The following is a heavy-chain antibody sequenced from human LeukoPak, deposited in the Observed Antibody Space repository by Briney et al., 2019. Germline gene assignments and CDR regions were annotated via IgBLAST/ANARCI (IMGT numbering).Heavy chain of an antibody. J-gene: IGHJ4*02. Sequence: ASVKVSCKASGYTFTSCYMHWVRQAPGQGLEWMGGIIPVFGTANYAQKFQGRVTITADESTSTAYMELSSLRSEDTAVYYCASHASGIAAAGPPGDYWGQGTLVTVSS. CDR2: IIPVFGTA. CDR1: GYTFTSCY. CDR3: ASHASGIAAAGPPGDY. D-gene: IGHD6-13*01. V-gene: IGHV1-69*13.